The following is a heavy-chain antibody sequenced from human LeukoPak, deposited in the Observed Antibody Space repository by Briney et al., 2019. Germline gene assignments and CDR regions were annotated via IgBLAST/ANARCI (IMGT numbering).Heavy chain of an antibody. Sequence: GGSLRLSCAASGFTFTNYWMSWVRQAPGKGLEWVANIKQDGNEKYYVDSGKGRFTISRDNAKNSLYLQMNSLRAEDTAVYYCARDPVLVAHGDWFDSWGQGTLVTVSS. CDR1: GFTFTNYW. CDR2: IKQDGNEK. D-gene: IGHD2-8*01. V-gene: IGHV3-7*01. J-gene: IGHJ5*01. CDR3: ARDPVLVAHGDWFDS.